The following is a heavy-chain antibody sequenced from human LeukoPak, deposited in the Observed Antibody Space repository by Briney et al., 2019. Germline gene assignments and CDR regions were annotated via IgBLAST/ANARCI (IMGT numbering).Heavy chain of an antibody. CDR2: TIGSGATT. J-gene: IGHJ4*02. V-gene: IGHV3-23*01. D-gene: IGHD6-19*01. CDR3: AREIVSTVAGNFDY. CDR1: GFTFSDFA. Sequence: PGGSLRLSCAASGFTFSDFAMSWVRQAPGKGLEWVSGTIGSGATTFYADSVKGRFTISRDNSKNTLFLQMNSLRAEDTAVYYCAREIVSTVAGNFDYWGQGTLVTVSS.